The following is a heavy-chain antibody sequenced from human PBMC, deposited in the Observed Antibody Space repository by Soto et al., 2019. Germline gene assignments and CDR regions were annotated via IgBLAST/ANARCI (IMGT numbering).Heavy chain of an antibody. D-gene: IGHD4-17*01. Sequence: QVQLVESGGGVVQPGRSLRLSCAASGFTFSSYGMHWVRQAPGKGLEWVAVIWYDGSNKYYADSVKGRFTISRDNSKNTLYLQMNSLRAEDTAVYYCARDCAVTTGTPSHGGYYYYGMDVWGQGTTVTVSS. CDR3: ARDCAVTTGTPSHGGYYYYGMDV. J-gene: IGHJ6*02. CDR2: IWYDGSNK. V-gene: IGHV3-33*01. CDR1: GFTFSSYG.